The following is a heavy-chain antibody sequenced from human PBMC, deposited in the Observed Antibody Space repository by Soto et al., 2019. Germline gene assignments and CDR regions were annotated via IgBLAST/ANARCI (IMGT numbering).Heavy chain of an antibody. J-gene: IGHJ4*02. CDR3: AREPDDSKSPANQY. V-gene: IGHV1-18*01. CDR1: GYSFITYG. D-gene: IGHD4-4*01. CDR2: ISARNGKR. Sequence: QVQLVQSGAEVKKPGASVRVSCKASGYSFITYGISWVRQAPGQGLAWMGWISARNGKRNYAQKFQGRVTMTTDTLTTTAYIELRSLRSDDTALYYCAREPDDSKSPANQYWGQGTLVTVSS.